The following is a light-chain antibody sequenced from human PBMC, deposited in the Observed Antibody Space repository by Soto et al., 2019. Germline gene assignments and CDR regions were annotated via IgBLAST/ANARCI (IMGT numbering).Light chain of an antibody. CDR1: SSDVGGYKF. Sequence: QSVLTQPASVSGSPGQSITISCTGTSSDVGGYKFVSWYQQHPGTAPKLMIYEVSNRPSGVSSRFSGSKSDNTASLTVSGLQADDEADYYCSSYAGSTNYVFGTGTKVTVL. CDR3: SSYAGSTNYV. J-gene: IGLJ1*01. V-gene: IGLV2-14*01. CDR2: EVS.